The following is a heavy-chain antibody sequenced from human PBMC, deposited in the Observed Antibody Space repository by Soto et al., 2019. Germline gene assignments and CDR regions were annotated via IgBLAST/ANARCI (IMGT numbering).Heavy chain of an antibody. V-gene: IGHV1-18*01. CDR2: ISTYNGNT. D-gene: IGHD2-15*01. CDR1: GYTFNNYG. Sequence: QVQLVQSGVDMKKPGASVKVSCKASGYTFNNYGISWVRQAPGQGLEWMGWISTYNGNTKYAQKFQGRVTMTTATSTRTAYMDLRSLRSDDTAVYYCASDHGPGSEGRWFGYWGQGTLLTVSS. J-gene: IGHJ4*02. CDR3: ASDHGPGSEGRWFGY.